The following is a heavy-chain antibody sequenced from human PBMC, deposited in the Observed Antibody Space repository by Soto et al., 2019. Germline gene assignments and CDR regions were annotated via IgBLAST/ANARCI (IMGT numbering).Heavy chain of an antibody. Sequence: SETLSLTCAVSGGSISSSNWWSWVRQPPGKGLEWIGEIYHSESTNYNPSLKSRVTISVDKSKNQFSLKLSSLTAADTAVYYCARNMVRGVRAFDIWGQGTMVTVS. CDR1: GGSISSSNW. D-gene: IGHD3-10*01. J-gene: IGHJ3*02. CDR3: ARNMVRGVRAFDI. CDR2: IYHSEST. V-gene: IGHV4-4*02.